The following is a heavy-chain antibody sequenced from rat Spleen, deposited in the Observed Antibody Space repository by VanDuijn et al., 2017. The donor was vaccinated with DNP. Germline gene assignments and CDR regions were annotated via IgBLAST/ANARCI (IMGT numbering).Heavy chain of an antibody. J-gene: IGHJ3*01. D-gene: IGHD1-4*01. CDR3: ARPYGYNNGGFAY. V-gene: IGHV5-31*01. CDR2: IPDSGATT. Sequence: EVQLVESGGDLVQPGTSLKLSCVASGFTFNNYWMTWIRQVPGKGLEWVASIPDSGATTYYPDSVRGRFTISKDNAKSTLYLQMNSLRSEDMATYYCARPYGYNNGGFAYWGQGTLVTVSS. CDR1: GFTFNNYW.